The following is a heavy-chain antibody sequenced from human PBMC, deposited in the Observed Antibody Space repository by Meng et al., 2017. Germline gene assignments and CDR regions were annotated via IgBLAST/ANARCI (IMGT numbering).Heavy chain of an antibody. Sequence: QVQLQEPGPGLVRPSETLSLTCAVSGGSISSSNWWSWVRQPPGKGLEWIGEIYHSGSTNYNPSLKSRVTISVDKSKNQFSLKLGSVTAADTAVYYCARVVAATTLFLDYWGQGTLVTVSS. J-gene: IGHJ4*02. CDR3: ARVVAATTLFLDY. CDR1: GGSISSSNW. D-gene: IGHD2-15*01. V-gene: IGHV4-4*02. CDR2: IYHSGST.